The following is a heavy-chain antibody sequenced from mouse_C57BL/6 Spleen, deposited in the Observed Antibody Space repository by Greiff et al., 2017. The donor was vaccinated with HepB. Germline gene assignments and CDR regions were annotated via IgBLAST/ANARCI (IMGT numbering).Heavy chain of an antibody. CDR3: TRRGSNYGGFAY. V-gene: IGHV5-9-1*02. CDR1: GFTFSSYA. D-gene: IGHD2-5*01. CDR2: ISSGGDYI. J-gene: IGHJ3*01. Sequence: DVHLVESGEGLVKPGGSLKLSCAASGFTFSSYAMSWVRQTPEKRLEWVAYISSGGDYIYYADTVKGRCTISRDNARNTLYLQMSRLKSEDTAMYYWTRRGSNYGGFAYWGQGTLVTVSA.